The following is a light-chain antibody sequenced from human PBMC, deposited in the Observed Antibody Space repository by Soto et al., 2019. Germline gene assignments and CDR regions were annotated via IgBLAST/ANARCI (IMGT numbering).Light chain of an antibody. V-gene: IGKV1-5*01. CDR3: QQYNSYSWT. Sequence: DIRMTQSPSTLSASVGDRVTITCRAGQSINTWLAWYQQKPGKAPKLLIYDAFTLGSGVPSRFSGSGSGTEFTLTISSLQPDDFATYYCQQYNSYSWTFGQGTKVDIK. CDR1: QSINTW. CDR2: DAF. J-gene: IGKJ1*01.